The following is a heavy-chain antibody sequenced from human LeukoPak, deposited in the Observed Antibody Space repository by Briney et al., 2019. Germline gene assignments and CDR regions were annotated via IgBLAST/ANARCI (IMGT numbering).Heavy chain of an antibody. CDR3: AKDRAYYASGSIIDY. J-gene: IGHJ4*02. CDR2: ISGSSGST. V-gene: IGHV3-23*01. Sequence: GGSLRLSCAAAGFTFSNCAITWVRQAPGKGLEWISGISGSSGSTYYADSVKGRFTISRDNSKNTLYLQMNSLRAEDTAVYYCAKDRAYYASGSIIDYWGQGTLVTVSS. CDR1: GFTFSNCA. D-gene: IGHD3-10*01.